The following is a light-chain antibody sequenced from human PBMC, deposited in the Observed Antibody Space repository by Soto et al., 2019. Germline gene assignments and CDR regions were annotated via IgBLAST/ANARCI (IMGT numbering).Light chain of an antibody. CDR3: QQFTYLPVA. Sequence: AIQLTRSPSSLSASIGDRVTITCRASQGIGTNLAWYHQKPGKAPKVLIYDASTLESGVPSRFSGSQTGTDFTLTISSLQPEDFATYYCQQFTYLPVAFGGGTKVEI. V-gene: IGKV1D-13*01. CDR1: QGIGTN. CDR2: DAS. J-gene: IGKJ4*01.